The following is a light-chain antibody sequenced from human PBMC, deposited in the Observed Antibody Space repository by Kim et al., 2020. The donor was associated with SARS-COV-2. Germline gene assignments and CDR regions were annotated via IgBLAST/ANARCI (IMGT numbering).Light chain of an antibody. CDR2: DAS. J-gene: IGKJ4*01. CDR3: QQRRTWPLT. CDR1: QTIYTY. V-gene: IGKV3-11*01. Sequence: LSPGERATLSCRASQTIYTYLAWYQQKPGQAPRLLIYDASNRAADIPGRFSGSGSGTDFTLTISSLETEDFAVYYCQQRRTWPLTFGGGTKVEVK.